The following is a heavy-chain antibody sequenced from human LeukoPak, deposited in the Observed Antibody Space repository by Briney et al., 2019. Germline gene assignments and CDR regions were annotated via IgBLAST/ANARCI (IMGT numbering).Heavy chain of an antibody. CDR3: ATQSITLVVVISPFDY. V-gene: IGHV3-23*01. CDR1: GFNFNYFA. Sequence: GGSLRLSCSASGFNFNYFAMSWIRQAPGKRLEWVSTIGDSGSGGSYADSVRGRFTISRDNSKSTVYLQMNSLKPDDTAVYYCATQSITLVVVISPFDYWGQGTLVTVSS. J-gene: IGHJ4*02. CDR2: IGDSGSGG. D-gene: IGHD3-22*01.